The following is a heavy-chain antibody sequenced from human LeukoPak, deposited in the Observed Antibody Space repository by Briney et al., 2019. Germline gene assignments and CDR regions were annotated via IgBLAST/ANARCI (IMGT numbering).Heavy chain of an antibody. Sequence: PGGSLRLSCAASGFTFSTYSMNWVRQAPGKGLEWVSYISSSSSTVFYADSVKGRFTISRDNAKNSLYLQMNSLGAEDTAVYYCARDHCGTSCYGAGDAFEIWGQGTMVTVSS. CDR1: GFTFSTYS. J-gene: IGHJ3*02. CDR2: ISSSSSTV. D-gene: IGHD2-2*01. V-gene: IGHV3-48*01. CDR3: ARDHCGTSCYGAGDAFEI.